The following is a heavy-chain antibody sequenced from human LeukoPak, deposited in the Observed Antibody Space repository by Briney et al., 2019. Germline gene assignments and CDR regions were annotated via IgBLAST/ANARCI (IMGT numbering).Heavy chain of an antibody. J-gene: IGHJ4*02. Sequence: GGSLGLSCAASGFTFNIYGMHWVRQAPGKGLEWVAVIWNDGSNKYYADSEKGRFTISRDNSKNTLYLQMNSLRAEDTAVYSCARASGPFDYWGQGTLVTVSS. CDR2: IWNDGSNK. V-gene: IGHV3-33*01. CDR1: GFTFNIYG. D-gene: IGHD3-10*01. CDR3: ARASGPFDY.